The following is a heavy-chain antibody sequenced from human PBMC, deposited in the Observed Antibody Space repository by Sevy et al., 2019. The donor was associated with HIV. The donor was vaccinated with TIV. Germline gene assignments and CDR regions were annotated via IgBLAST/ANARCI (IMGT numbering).Heavy chain of an antibody. D-gene: IGHD2-15*01. CDR2: IKQDGSEK. CDR1: GFTFSSYW. V-gene: IGHV3-7*01. CDR3: ARDGGSYCSGGSCYYYYGMDV. J-gene: IGHJ6*02. Sequence: GGSLRLSCAASGFTFSSYWMSWVRQAPGKGLEWVANIKQDGSEKYYADSVKGRFTISRDNAKNSLYLQMNSLRAEDTAVYYCARDGGSYCSGGSCYYYYGMDVWGQGTTVTVSS.